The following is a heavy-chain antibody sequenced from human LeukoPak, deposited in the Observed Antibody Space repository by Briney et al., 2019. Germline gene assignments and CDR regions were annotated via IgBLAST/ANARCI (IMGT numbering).Heavy chain of an antibody. Sequence: GASLQISCKGSGYSFTSYWIGWVRQLPGKGLEWMGIIYPGDSDTRYSPSFQGQVTISADKSISPAYLQWSSLKASDTAMYYCARTLAHSYGYDYWGQGTLVTVSS. J-gene: IGHJ4*02. V-gene: IGHV5-51*01. CDR3: ARTLAHSYGYDY. CDR1: GYSFTSYW. D-gene: IGHD5-18*01. CDR2: IYPGDSDT.